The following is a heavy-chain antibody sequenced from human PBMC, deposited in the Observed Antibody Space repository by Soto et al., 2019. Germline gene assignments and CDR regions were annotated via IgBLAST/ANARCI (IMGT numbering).Heavy chain of an antibody. V-gene: IGHV4-59*08. J-gene: IGHJ4*02. CDR1: GGSISSYY. Sequence: QVQLQESGPGLVKPSATLSLTCTVSGGSISSYYWSWIRQPPGKGLEWIGYIYYSGSPNYNPALKSRGTISGDTAKNQFSLKLSSVTAADTAGYYCARGGGSPDYWGQGTLVTVSS. CDR3: ARGGGSPDY. CDR2: IYYSGSP. D-gene: IGHD1-26*01.